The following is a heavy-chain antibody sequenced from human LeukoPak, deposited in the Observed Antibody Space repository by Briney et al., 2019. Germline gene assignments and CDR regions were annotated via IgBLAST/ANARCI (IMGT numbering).Heavy chain of an antibody. CDR3: ARDGFGTGSN. Sequence: GGSLRLSCAASGFTFSSYWMSWVRQAPGKGLEWVANIKGDGSEKNYVASVKGRFTISRDNAENSLHLQMYSLRAEDTAVYYCARDGFGTGSNWGQGTLVTVSS. J-gene: IGHJ4*02. CDR2: IKGDGSEK. V-gene: IGHV3-7*01. D-gene: IGHD3-16*01. CDR1: GFTFSSYW.